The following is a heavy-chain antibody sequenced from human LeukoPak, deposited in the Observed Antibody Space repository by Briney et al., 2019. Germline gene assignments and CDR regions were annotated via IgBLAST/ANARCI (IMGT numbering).Heavy chain of an antibody. CDR2: ISGSSTYI. CDR3: ARDHCSSSNCYISYYYMDV. J-gene: IGHJ6*03. Sequence: GGSLRLSCAASGFTFSSYNMNWVRQAPGKGLEWVSSISGSSTYISYADSVKGRFTISRDNAKNSLYLQMINLRAEDTAVYFCARDHCSSSNCYISYYYMDVWGKGTTVSVSS. V-gene: IGHV3-21*01. CDR1: GFTFSSYN. D-gene: IGHD2-2*02.